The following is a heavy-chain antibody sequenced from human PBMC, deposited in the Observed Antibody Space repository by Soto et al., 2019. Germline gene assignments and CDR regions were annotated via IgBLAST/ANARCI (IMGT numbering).Heavy chain of an antibody. CDR2: INHSGST. J-gene: IGHJ4*02. D-gene: IGHD3-3*01. CDR3: ARDGSGFVY. Sequence: SETLSLTCAVYGGSFSGYYWTWIRQPPGTGLEWIGEINHSGSTNYNPSLKSRVTISVDTSKNQFSLKLTSVTAADTAVYYCARDGSGFVYWGQGTLVTVSS. CDR1: GGSFSGYY. V-gene: IGHV4-34*01.